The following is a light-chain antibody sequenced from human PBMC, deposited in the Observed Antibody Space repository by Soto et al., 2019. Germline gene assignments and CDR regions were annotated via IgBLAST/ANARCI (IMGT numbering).Light chain of an antibody. V-gene: IGKV3-20*01. J-gene: IGKJ1*01. CDR1: QSVSGSY. CDR3: QKYGSSPRT. Sequence: EIVLTQSPGTLSLSPGERATLSCRASQSVSGSYLAWYQQKPGQAPRLLIYGASSRATGIPDRFSGSGSGTDFTLTISRLEPEDYAVYYCQKYGSSPRTFGKGTKV. CDR2: GAS.